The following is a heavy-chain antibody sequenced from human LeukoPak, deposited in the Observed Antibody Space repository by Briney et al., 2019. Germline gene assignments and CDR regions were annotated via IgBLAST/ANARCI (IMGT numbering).Heavy chain of an antibody. J-gene: IGHJ4*02. CDR1: GGSISTYY. CDR3: ARWVTASSMDY. CDR2: IYYSGST. Sequence: SETLSLTCTVSGGSISTYYWSWIRQPPGKGLEWIGYIYYSGSTNYSPSLKSRVTISIDTSKNQSSLKLSSVTAADTAVYFCARWVTASSMDYWGQGTLVTVSS. V-gene: IGHV4-59*08. D-gene: IGHD6-6*01.